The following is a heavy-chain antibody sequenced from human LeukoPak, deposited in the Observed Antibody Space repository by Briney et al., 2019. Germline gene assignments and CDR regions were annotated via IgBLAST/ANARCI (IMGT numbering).Heavy chain of an antibody. CDR1: GYTFTGYY. V-gene: IGHV1-2*02. CDR2: INPNSDGT. Sequence: ASVTVSCKASGYTFTGYYLHWVRQAPGQGLGWMGWINPNSDGTTYAQNFKGRVTMTWDTSISTAYMELSRLRSDDTAVYYCAREWELLRKYLYHWGQGTLVTVSS. CDR3: AREWELLRKYLYH. J-gene: IGHJ1*01. D-gene: IGHD1-26*01.